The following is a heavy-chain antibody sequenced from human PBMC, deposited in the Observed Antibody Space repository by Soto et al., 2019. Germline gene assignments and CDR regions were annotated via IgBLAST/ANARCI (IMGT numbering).Heavy chain of an antibody. Sequence: EVQLVESGGGLVQPGGSLRLSCAASGFTFSSYSMNWVRQAPGKGLEWVSYISSSSSTIYYADSVKGRFTISRDNAKNSLYMQMNSLRDEDTAVYYCARGDGYYDILTGYLTYYYFDYWGQGTLVTVSS. CDR2: ISSSSSTI. J-gene: IGHJ4*02. D-gene: IGHD3-9*01. V-gene: IGHV3-48*02. CDR3: ARGDGYYDILTGYLTYYYFDY. CDR1: GFTFSSYS.